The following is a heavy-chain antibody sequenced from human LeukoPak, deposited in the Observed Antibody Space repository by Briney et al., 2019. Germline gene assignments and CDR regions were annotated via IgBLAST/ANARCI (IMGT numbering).Heavy chain of an antibody. CDR1: GFTFDDYA. CDR3: TKEPKKRTPNLDY. Sequence: PGGSLRLSCAASGFTFDDYAMHWVRQAPGKGLEWVSGISWNSGSIGYADSVKGRFTISRDNAKSSLYLQMNSLRAEDTALYYCTKEPKKRTPNLDYWGQGTLVTVSS. V-gene: IGHV3-9*01. CDR2: ISWNSGSI. D-gene: IGHD1-14*01. J-gene: IGHJ4*02.